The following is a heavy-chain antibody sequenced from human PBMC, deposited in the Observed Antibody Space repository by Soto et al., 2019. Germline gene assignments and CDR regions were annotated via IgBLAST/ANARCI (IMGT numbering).Heavy chain of an antibody. CDR3: VKDGSSGWPYFYDMDV. D-gene: IGHD6-19*01. J-gene: IGHJ6*02. V-gene: IGHV3-30*18. CDR2: ISYDGRNK. Sequence: QVQLVESGGGVVQPGRSLRLSCAASGFTFSSYGMHWVRQAPGKGLEWVAVISYDGRNKYYADAVKCRFTISRDNSKNTLYRQMSSLRAEDTAVYYCVKDGSSGWPYFYDMDVWGQGTTVTVSS. CDR1: GFTFSSYG.